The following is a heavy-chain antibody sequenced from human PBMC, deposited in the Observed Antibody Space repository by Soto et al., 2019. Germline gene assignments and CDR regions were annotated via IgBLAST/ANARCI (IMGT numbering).Heavy chain of an antibody. CDR1: GFSLSTSGVG. J-gene: IGHJ5*02. CDR2: IYWADDK. CDR3: AHGYSSGWTYNWFDT. V-gene: IGHV2-5*02. D-gene: IGHD6-19*01. Sequence: QITLKESGPTLVKPTQTLTLTCTFSGFSLSTSGVGVGWIRQPPGKALEWLALIYWADDKRYSPSLKSRLTITKDTSKNQVVLTMTNMDPVDTATYYCAHGYSSGWTYNWFDTWGQGTLVTVSS.